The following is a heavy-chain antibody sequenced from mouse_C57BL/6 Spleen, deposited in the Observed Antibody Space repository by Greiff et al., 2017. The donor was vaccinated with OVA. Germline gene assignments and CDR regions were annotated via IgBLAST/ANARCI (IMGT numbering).Heavy chain of an antibody. D-gene: IGHD1-1*01. V-gene: IGHV1-69*01. CDR3: ESRDGSSAFDY. Sequence: QVQLQQPGAELVMPGASVKLSCKASGYTFTSYWMHWVKQRPGHGLEWIGKIDPADSDTNYNQKFKGKSTLTVDKSSSTAYMQLSSLTSEDSAVYYSESRDGSSAFDYWGQGTTVTVSS. J-gene: IGHJ2*01. CDR1: GYTFTSYW. CDR2: IDPADSDT.